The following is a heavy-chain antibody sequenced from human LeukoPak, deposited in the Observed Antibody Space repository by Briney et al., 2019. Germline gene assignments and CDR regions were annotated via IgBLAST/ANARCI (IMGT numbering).Heavy chain of an antibody. J-gene: IGHJ3*02. V-gene: IGHV3-48*01. CDR3: ARASIAVARDAFDI. CDR1: GFTFNSYS. Sequence: GGSLRLSCAASGFTFNSYSMNWVRQAPGKGLEWVSYISSSSSTIYYADSVKGRFTISRDNAKNSLYLQMNSLRAEDTAVYYCARASIAVARDAFDIWGQGTMVTVSS. CDR2: ISSSSSTI. D-gene: IGHD6-19*01.